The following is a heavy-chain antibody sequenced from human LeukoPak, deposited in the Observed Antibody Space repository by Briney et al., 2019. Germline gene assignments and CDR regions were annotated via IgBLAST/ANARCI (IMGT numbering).Heavy chain of an antibody. CDR2: ISGSGGST. V-gene: IGHV3-23*01. Sequence: PGGSLRLSCAASGFTFSSYAMSWVRLAPGKGLEWVSAISGSGGSTYYADSVKGRFTISRDNSKNTLYLQMNSLRAEDTAVYYCAKALRMDIVVVVAAGFDYWGQGTLVTVSS. J-gene: IGHJ4*02. CDR3: AKALRMDIVVVVAAGFDY. CDR1: GFTFSSYA. D-gene: IGHD2-15*01.